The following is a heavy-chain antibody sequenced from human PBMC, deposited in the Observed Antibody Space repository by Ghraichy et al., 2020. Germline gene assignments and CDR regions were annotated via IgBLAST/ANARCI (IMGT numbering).Heavy chain of an antibody. V-gene: IGHV4-39*01. Sequence: SETLSLTCTVSGGSINDKDYDWGWIRQPPGKGLEWIGSYHSTGSTYYNPSLKDRVTISEDTSKSQFSLTLTSMTASDRAFYYCARRVGVTATWDSWGQGILVTVSS. J-gene: IGHJ5*01. D-gene: IGHD2-21*02. CDR1: GGSINDKDYD. CDR3: ARRVGVTATWDS. CDR2: YHSTGST.